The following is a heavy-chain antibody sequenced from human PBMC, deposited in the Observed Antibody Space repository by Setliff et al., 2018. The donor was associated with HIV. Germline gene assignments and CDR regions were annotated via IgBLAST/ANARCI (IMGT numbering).Heavy chain of an antibody. Sequence: GASVKVSCKASGDTFNNYAIGWVRQAPGQGLEWMGGILPVSGAANYAQKFQGRVTITADESTATFYMEMSTLRSEDTAVYYCVNLPFFYYYYMDVWGEGTPVTAP. CDR3: VNLPFFYYYYMDV. CDR2: ILPVSGAA. CDR1: GDTFNNYA. J-gene: IGHJ6*03. V-gene: IGHV1-69*13.